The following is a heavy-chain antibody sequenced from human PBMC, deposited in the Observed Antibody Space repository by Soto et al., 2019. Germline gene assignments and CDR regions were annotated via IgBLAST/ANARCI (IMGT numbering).Heavy chain of an antibody. CDR1: GYIFNSFG. D-gene: IGHD4-17*01. CDR2: ISAYTGNT. CDR3: ARRETTGAIDY. V-gene: IGHV1-18*01. J-gene: IGHJ4*02. Sequence: QVQLVQSGGEVKKPGASVKVSCKASGYIFNSFGMSWVRQAPGQGLEWMGWISAYTGNTKYAQNFQGRVTMTTDTSASMAYMGLRSVRSDDTAVYYGARRETTGAIDYWGQGTLVTVSS.